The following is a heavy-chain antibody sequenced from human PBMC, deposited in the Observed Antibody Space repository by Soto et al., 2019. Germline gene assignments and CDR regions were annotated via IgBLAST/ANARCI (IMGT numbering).Heavy chain of an antibody. CDR3: ARRLGPSYGMDV. Sequence: TGGSLRLSCAASGFTFSSYGMHWVRQAPGKGLEWVAVIWYDGSNKYYADSVKGRFTISRDNSKNTLYLQMNSLRAEDTAVYYCARRLGPSYGMDVWGQGTTVTVSS. CDR2: IWYDGSNK. D-gene: IGHD3-10*01. J-gene: IGHJ6*02. V-gene: IGHV3-33*01. CDR1: GFTFSSYG.